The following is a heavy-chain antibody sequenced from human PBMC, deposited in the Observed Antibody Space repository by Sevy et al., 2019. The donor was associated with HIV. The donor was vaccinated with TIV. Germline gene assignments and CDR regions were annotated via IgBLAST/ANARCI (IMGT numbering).Heavy chain of an antibody. J-gene: IGHJ4*02. Sequence: GGSLRLSCAASGFTFDDYAMHWVRQAPRKGLEWVSGNSWNSGSIGYADSVKGRFTISRDNAKNSLYLQMNSLRAEDTALYYCAKDMSDSSGYPYYFDYWGQGTLVTVSS. V-gene: IGHV3-9*01. D-gene: IGHD3-22*01. CDR2: NSWNSGSI. CDR1: GFTFDDYA. CDR3: AKDMSDSSGYPYYFDY.